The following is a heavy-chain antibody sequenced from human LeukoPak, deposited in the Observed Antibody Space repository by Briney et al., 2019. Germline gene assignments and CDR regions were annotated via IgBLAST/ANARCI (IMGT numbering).Heavy chain of an antibody. CDR1: GGSISSSNW. J-gene: IGHJ6*02. Sequence: SGTLSLTCAVSGGSISSSNWWSWVRQPPGKGLEWIGEIYHSGSTNYNPSLKSRVIISMDKSKNQLSLKLNFVTAADTAVYYCASPVYYYSGMDVWGQGTTVTVSS. V-gene: IGHV4-4*02. CDR3: ASPVYYYSGMDV. CDR2: IYHSGST.